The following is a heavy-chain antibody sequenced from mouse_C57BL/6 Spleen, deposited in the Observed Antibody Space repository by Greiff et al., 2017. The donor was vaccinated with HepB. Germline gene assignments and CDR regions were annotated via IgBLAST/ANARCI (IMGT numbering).Heavy chain of an antibody. J-gene: IGHJ2*01. V-gene: IGHV1-15*01. CDR2: IDPETGGT. Sequence: VQLQQSGAELVRPGASVTLSCKASGYTFTDYEMHWVKQTPVHGLEWIGAIDPETGGTAYNQKFKGKAILTADKSSSTAYMELRSLTSEDSAVDYCTRGPTLVEDYFDYWGQGTTLTVSS. CDR3: TRGPTLVEDYFDY. CDR1: GYTFTDYE. D-gene: IGHD1-1*01.